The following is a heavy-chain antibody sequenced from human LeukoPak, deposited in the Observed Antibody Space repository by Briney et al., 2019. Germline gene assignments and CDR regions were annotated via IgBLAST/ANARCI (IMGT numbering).Heavy chain of an antibody. CDR2: ISSSSSYI. CDR3: ARDQYYDFWSGYSGFDY. V-gene: IGHV3-21*01. Sequence: GGSLRLSCAASGFTFSSYSMNWVRQAPGKGLEWVSSISSSSSYIYYADSVKGRFTISRDNAKNSLYLQMNSLRAEDTAVYYCARDQYYDFWSGYSGFDYWGQGTLVTVSS. J-gene: IGHJ4*02. CDR1: GFTFSSYS. D-gene: IGHD3-3*01.